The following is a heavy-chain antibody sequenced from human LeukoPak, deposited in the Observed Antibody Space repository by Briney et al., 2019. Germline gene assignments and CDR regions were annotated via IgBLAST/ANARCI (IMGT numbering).Heavy chain of an antibody. CDR3: ATSSDAPANM. Sequence: GGSLRLSCAASGFTFSSYGMSWVRQAPGKGLEWVANIRQDGGAKYYVDSVRGRFTISRDNAKNSLYLQMNSLRAEDTGVYYCATSSDAPANMWGQGTLVTVSS. CDR2: IRQDGGAK. V-gene: IGHV3-7*01. J-gene: IGHJ4*02. D-gene: IGHD2-2*01. CDR1: GFTFSSYG.